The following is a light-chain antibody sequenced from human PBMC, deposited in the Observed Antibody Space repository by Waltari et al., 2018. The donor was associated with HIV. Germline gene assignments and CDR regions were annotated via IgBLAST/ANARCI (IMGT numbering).Light chain of an antibody. CDR1: SNDIGGYNF. CDR3: SSYTSSNTLI. V-gene: IGLV2-14*01. CDR2: EVS. J-gene: IGLJ2*01. Sequence: QSALTQPASVSGSPGQSITISCTGTSNDIGGYNFVSWYQHHPGQAPKLMISEVSKRPSGVSDRFSVSKSGNTASLTISGLQAEDEADYYCSSYTSSNTLIFGGGTRLTVL.